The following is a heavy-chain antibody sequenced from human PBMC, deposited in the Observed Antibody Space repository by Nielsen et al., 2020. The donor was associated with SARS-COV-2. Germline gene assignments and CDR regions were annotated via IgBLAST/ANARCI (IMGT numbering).Heavy chain of an antibody. D-gene: IGHD6-25*01. Sequence: SETLSLTCTVSGGSISSGSYYWSWIRQPAGKGLEWIGRIYTSGSTNYNPSLKSRVTISVDTSKNQFSLKLSSVTAADTAVYYCARRGRDYYYGMDVWGQGTTVTVSS. CDR3: ARRGRDYYYGMDV. J-gene: IGHJ6*02. CDR2: IYTSGST. V-gene: IGHV4-61*02. CDR1: GGSISSGSYY.